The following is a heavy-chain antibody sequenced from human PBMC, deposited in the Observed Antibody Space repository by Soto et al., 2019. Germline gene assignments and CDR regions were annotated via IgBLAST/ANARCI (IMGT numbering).Heavy chain of an antibody. Sequence: PGGSLRLSCAASGFTVVTNYMSWVRQAPGKGLEWVSVIYSGGSTYYADSVKGRFTISRDNSKNTLYLQMNSLRAEDTAVYYCARDKLSSGYYDYYYYGMDVWGQGTTVTVSS. CDR2: IYSGGST. D-gene: IGHD3-22*01. V-gene: IGHV3-53*01. CDR1: GFTVVTNY. J-gene: IGHJ6*02. CDR3: ARDKLSSGYYDYYYYGMDV.